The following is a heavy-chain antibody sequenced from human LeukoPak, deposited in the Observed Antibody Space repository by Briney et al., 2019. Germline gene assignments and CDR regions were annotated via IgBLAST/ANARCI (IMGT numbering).Heavy chain of an antibody. CDR2: IIPIFGTA. J-gene: IGHJ5*02. CDR3: AGYSYGYHWFDP. CDR1: GGTFSSYA. Sequence: ASVKVSCKASGGTFSSYAISWVRQAPGQGLEWMGGIIPIFGTANYAQKFQGRVTTTADESTSTAYMELSSLRSEDTAVYYCAGYSYGYHWFDPWGQGTLVTVSS. D-gene: IGHD5-18*01. V-gene: IGHV1-69*13.